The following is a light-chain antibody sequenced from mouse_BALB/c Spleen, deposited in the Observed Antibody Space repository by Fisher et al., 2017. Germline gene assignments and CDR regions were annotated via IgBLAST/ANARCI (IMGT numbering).Light chain of an antibody. CDR3: QQRSSYPLT. CDR2: STS. V-gene: IGKV4-57*01. CDR1: SSVSY. J-gene: IGKJ5*01. Sequence: IVITQTPAIMSASLGEEITLTCSASSSVSYMHWYQQKSGTSPKLLIYSTSNLASGVPSRFSGSGSGTSYSLTISRMEAEDAATYYCQQRSSYPLTFGAGTKLELK.